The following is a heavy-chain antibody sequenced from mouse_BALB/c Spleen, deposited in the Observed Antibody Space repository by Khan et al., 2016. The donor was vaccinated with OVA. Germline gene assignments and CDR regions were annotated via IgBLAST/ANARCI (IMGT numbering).Heavy chain of an antibody. CDR1: GFTFSNDW. J-gene: IGHJ2*01. CDR2: IRLKSDDYVT. CDR3: WMLL. V-gene: IGHV6-6*02. Sequence: QLEESGGGLVQPGGSMKLSCAVSGFTFSNDWMNWVRQSPEKGLEWVAEIRLKSDDYVTHYAESVKGRFTISRDESKSSVYLKMKNLSAGDTGIYYCWMLLWGQGTTLTVSS.